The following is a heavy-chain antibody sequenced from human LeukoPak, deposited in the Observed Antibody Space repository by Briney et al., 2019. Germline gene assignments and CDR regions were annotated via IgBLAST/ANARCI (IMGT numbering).Heavy chain of an antibody. J-gene: IGHJ4*02. CDR3: ARDPDQGGSGWYYFDF. V-gene: IGHV3-7*03. CDR1: GFTFSGYA. CDR2: IKQDGNER. D-gene: IGHD6-19*01. Sequence: PGGSLRLSCAASGFTFSGYAMHWVRQAPGKGLEWVANIKQDGNERYYVDSVGGRFTVSRDNAKNSLYLQLNSLRADDTAVYYCARDPDQGGSGWYYFDFWGQGTLVTVSS.